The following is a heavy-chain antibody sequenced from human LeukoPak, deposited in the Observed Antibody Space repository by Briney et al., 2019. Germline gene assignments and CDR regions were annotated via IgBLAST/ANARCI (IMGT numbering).Heavy chain of an antibody. CDR1: GFTFSSYA. V-gene: IGHV3-30*01. J-gene: IGHJ3*02. D-gene: IGHD2-2*01. Sequence: GRSLRLSCAASGFTFSSYAMHWVRQAPGKGLEWVAVISYDGSNKYYADSVKGRFTTSRDNSKNTLYLQMNSLRAEDTAVYYCGSLIVVVPADKGDAFDIWGQGTMVTVSS. CDR2: ISYDGSNK. CDR3: GSLIVVVPADKGDAFDI.